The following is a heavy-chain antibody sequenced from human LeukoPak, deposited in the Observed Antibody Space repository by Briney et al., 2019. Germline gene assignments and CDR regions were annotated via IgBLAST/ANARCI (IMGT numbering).Heavy chain of an antibody. CDR1: GFTFSSNS. V-gene: IGHV3-30*02. Sequence: PGGSLRLSCAASGFTFSSNSMNWVRQAPGKGLEWVAFIRSDGINKYHADSVKGRFTISRDNSKNTLYLQMNSLRAEDTAVYYCAKLGKTENHYGSGRFSYYYYMDVWGKGTTVTISS. CDR2: IRSDGINK. J-gene: IGHJ6*03. CDR3: AKLGKTENHYGSGRFSYYYYMDV. D-gene: IGHD3-10*01.